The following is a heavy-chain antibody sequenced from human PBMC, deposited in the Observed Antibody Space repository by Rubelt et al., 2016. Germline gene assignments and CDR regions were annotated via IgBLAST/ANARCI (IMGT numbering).Heavy chain of an antibody. J-gene: IGHJ6*02. CDR1: GFIFSSHG. Sequence: VQLVESGGGVVQPGRSLRLSCAASGFIFSSHGMHWVRQAPGNGLEWVSSISRSSSYIYYADSVKGRFTISRANAKNSLELEMDKRGAEDNGVDYLAGKGGGYLPSIYGMDVWGQGTTVTVSS. CDR3: AGKGGGYLPSIYGMDV. CDR2: ISRSSSYI. V-gene: IGHV3-21*01. D-gene: IGHD1-26*01.